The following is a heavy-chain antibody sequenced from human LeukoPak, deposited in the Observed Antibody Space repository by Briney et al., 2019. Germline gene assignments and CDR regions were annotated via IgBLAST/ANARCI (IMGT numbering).Heavy chain of an antibody. CDR2: ISGSGGST. CDR3: AKDRAWGAFAY. V-gene: IGHV3-23*01. Sequence: GGTLRLSCAASGFTFSSYGMSWVRQAPGKGLEWVSAISGSGGSTYYADSVKGRFTISRDNSKNTLYLQMNSLRAEDTAIYYCAKDRAWGAFAYWGQGTLVTVSS. CDR1: GFTFSSYG. J-gene: IGHJ4*02. D-gene: IGHD1-26*01.